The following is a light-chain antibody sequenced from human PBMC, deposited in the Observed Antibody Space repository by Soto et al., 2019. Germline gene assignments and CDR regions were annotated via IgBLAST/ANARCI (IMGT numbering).Light chain of an antibody. J-gene: IGKJ4*01. Sequence: DIQLTQSPSFLSASVGDRVTITCRASQGISSYLAWYQQKPGKAPKLLIYAASTLQSGVPSRFSGSGSGTEFTLTISSLQPEDFATYCSQQLNSYPLTFGVGTKLDIK. CDR1: QGISSY. V-gene: IGKV1-9*01. CDR3: QQLNSYPLT. CDR2: AAS.